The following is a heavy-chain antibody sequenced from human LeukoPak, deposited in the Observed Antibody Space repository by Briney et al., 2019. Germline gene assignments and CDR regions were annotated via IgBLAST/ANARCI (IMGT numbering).Heavy chain of an antibody. CDR2: IYPGDSDT. CDR3: ARQLHCSGGSCPFDY. D-gene: IGHD2-15*01. V-gene: IGHV5-51*01. CDR1: GYSFTSYW. J-gene: IGHJ4*02. Sequence: GESLKISCKGSGYSFTSYWIGWVRQMPGKGLEWMGIIYPGDSDTRYSPSFQGQVTISADKSISTAYLQWSSLKASDTAMYYCARQLHCSGGSCPFDYWGQGTLVTVSS.